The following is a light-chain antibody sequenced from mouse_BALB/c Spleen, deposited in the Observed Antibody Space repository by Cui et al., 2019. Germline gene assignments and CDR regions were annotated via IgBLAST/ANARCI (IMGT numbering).Light chain of an antibody. CDR3: QQYGSYPRT. J-gene: IGKJ1*01. Sequence: DIVMTQSQKFMSTSVGDRVSITCKASQNVGTAVAWYQQKPGQSPKLLIYSASNRYTGVPDRFTGSGSGTDFTLTISNMQSEDLADYFCQQYGSYPRTFGGGTKLEIK. V-gene: IGKV6-13*01. CDR2: SAS. CDR1: QNVGTA.